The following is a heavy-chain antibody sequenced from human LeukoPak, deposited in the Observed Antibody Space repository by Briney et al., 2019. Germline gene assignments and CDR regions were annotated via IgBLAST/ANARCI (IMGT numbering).Heavy chain of an antibody. CDR2: IYDSGST. V-gene: IGHV4-30-4*01. CDR3: ARVAIVVANIDY. J-gene: IGHJ4*02. CDR1: GASIRSGDYY. D-gene: IGHD2-15*01. Sequence: SQTLSLTCTVSGASIRSGDYYWSWIRQPPGKGLEWIGYIYDSGSTYYNPSLKSRITISVDTSENRFSLKLSSVTATDTAVYYCARVAIVVANIDYWGQGTLVTVSS.